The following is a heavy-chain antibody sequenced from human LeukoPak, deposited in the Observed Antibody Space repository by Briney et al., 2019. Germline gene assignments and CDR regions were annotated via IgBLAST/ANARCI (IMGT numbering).Heavy chain of an antibody. CDR1: GNTLTELS. D-gene: IGHD3-3*01. Sequence: ASVKVSCKVSGNTLTELSIHWVRQTPEKGLEWVGGFNPEDGETISAQEFQGRVTMTEDTSTDTAYMDLSSLKSEDTAVYYCATKVDDHDFWSGYYGMDVWGQGTTVTVSS. CDR3: ATKVDDHDFWSGYYGMDV. V-gene: IGHV1-24*01. CDR2: FNPEDGET. J-gene: IGHJ6*02.